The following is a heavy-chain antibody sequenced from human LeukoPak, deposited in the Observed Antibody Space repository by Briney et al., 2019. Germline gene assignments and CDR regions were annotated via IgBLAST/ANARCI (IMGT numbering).Heavy chain of an antibody. J-gene: IGHJ5*02. D-gene: IGHD2-2*01. CDR2: MNPNSGNT. CDR3: ARGVGGYCSSTSCYRDWFDP. V-gene: IGHV1-8*03. Sequence: ASVKVSCKASGYTFTSYDINWVRQATGQRLEWMGWMNPNSGNTGYAQKFQGRVTITRNTSISTAYMELSSLRSEDTAVYYCARGVGGYCSSTSCYRDWFDPWGQGTLVTVSS. CDR1: GYTFTSYD.